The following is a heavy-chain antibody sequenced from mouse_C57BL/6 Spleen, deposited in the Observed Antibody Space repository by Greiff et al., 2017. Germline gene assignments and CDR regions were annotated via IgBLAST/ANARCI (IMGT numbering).Heavy chain of an antibody. Sequence: VQLQQPGAELVKPGASVKLSCKASGYTFTSYWMHWVKQRPGQGLEWIGMIHPNSGSTNYNEKFKSKATLTVDKSSSTAYMQLSSLTSEDSAVYYCARSGAYYGYDEDAMDYWGQGTSVTVSS. J-gene: IGHJ4*01. V-gene: IGHV1-64*01. D-gene: IGHD2-9*01. CDR3: ARSGAYYGYDEDAMDY. CDR2: IHPNSGST. CDR1: GYTFTSYW.